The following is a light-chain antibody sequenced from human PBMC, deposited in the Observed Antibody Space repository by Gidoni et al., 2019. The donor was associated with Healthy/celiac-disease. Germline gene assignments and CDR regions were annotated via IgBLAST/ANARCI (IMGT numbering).Light chain of an antibody. CDR3: QQLNSYPRT. Sequence: DIQLTQSPSFLSASVGDRVTITCRASQGISSFLAWYQQKPGKAPKLLIYAATTLQSWVPTRFSGSGSGTEFTLTINSLQPDDFATYYCQQLNSYPRTFGQGTKVEIK. CDR1: QGISSF. J-gene: IGKJ1*01. CDR2: AAT. V-gene: IGKV1-9*01.